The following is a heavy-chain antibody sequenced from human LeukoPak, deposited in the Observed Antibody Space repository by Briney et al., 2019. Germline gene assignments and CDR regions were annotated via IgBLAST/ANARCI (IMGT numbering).Heavy chain of an antibody. Sequence: GGSLRLSCAASGFTFSSYAMSWVRQAPGKGLEWVSAISGSGGSTYYADSVKGRFTISRDNSKNTLYLQMNSLRAEDTAVYYCAREGALRVETTRKNGYWGQGTLVTVSS. CDR2: ISGSGGST. J-gene: IGHJ4*02. CDR3: AREGALRVETTRKNGY. D-gene: IGHD1-14*01. CDR1: GFTFSSYA. V-gene: IGHV3-23*01.